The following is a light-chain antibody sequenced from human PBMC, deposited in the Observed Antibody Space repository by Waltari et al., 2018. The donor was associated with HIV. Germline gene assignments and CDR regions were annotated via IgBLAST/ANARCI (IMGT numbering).Light chain of an antibody. CDR1: QSISSN. CDR3: QQFHNWPRT. J-gene: IGKJ1*01. Sequence: EIVMTQSPATLSVSPGEEVTLSCRASQSISSNLAWYQQKPGQAPRLLIYGASTRAAGFPARFTGSGAGTEFTLTISNLRSEDFAIYYCQQFHNWPRTFGQGTKVEIK. CDR2: GAS. V-gene: IGKV3-15*01.